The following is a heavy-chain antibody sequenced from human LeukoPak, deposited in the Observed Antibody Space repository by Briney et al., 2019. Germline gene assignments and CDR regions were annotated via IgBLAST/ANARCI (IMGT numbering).Heavy chain of an antibody. J-gene: IGHJ4*02. V-gene: IGHV1-2*02. Sequence: ASVKVSCKASAYTFTGYYMHWVRQAPGQGLEWMGWINPDSGGTDYAQKFQGRVTMTRDTSISTAYMEVSRLRSDDTAVYYCAREGSGWYGNFDYWGQGTLVTVSS. D-gene: IGHD6-19*01. CDR1: AYTFTGYY. CDR3: AREGSGWYGNFDY. CDR2: INPDSGGT.